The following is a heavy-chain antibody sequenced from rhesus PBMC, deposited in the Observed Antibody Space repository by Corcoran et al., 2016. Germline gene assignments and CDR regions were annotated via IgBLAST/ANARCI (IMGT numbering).Heavy chain of an antibody. D-gene: IGHD3-34*01. J-gene: IGHJ4*01. V-gene: IGHV4-57*01. CDR1: GGSVSRRNW. CDR3: ARDADWGDYYFDY. Sequence: QLQLQESGPGLVKPSETLSLTCAVSGGSVSRRNWWSLLRQPPGTGLEWIGRISGSGGSTSYNPSLTSRVTISTDTSKNQFSLKVSSVTAADTAVYYCARDADWGDYYFDYWGQGVLVTVSS. CDR2: ISGSGGST.